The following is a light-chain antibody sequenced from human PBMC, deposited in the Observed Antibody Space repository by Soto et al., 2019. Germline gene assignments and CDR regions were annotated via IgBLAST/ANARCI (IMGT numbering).Light chain of an antibody. CDR3: SSYAGSTLYV. CDR2: EVS. J-gene: IGLJ1*01. CDR1: SSDVGGYNY. Sequence: QSALTQPPSASGSPGQSVTISCTGTSSDVGGYNYVSWYQQHPGKAPKLMIYEVSTRPSGVPDRFSGSKSGNTASLTVSGLQAEDEADYYCSSYAGSTLYVFGTGTKLTVL. V-gene: IGLV2-8*01.